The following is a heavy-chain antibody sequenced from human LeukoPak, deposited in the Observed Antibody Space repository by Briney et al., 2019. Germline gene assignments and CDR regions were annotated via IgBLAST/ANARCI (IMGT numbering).Heavy chain of an antibody. CDR3: ARDATQDY. J-gene: IGHJ4*02. Sequence: ASVKVSCKASGYTFTSYAVHWVRPAPGQRLEWMGWINTGNGNTKYSQKFQGRVAITRDTSASTAYMELSSLRSEDTAVYYCARDATQDYWGQGTLVTVSS. CDR1: GYTFTSYA. V-gene: IGHV1-3*04. CDR2: INTGNGNT.